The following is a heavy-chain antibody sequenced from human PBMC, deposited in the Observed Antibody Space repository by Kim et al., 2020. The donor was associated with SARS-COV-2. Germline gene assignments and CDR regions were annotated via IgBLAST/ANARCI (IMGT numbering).Heavy chain of an antibody. D-gene: IGHD3-10*01. V-gene: IGHV3-23*01. J-gene: IGHJ4*02. CDR1: GFTFSSYA. CDR3: AKIPGGFGELWVSGYFDY. Sequence: GGSLRLSCAASGFTFSSYAMSWVRQAPGKGLEWVSAISGSGGSTYYADSVKGRFTISRDNSKNTLYLQMNSLRAEDTAVYYCAKIPGGFGELWVSGYFDYWGQGTLVTVSS. CDR2: ISGSGGST.